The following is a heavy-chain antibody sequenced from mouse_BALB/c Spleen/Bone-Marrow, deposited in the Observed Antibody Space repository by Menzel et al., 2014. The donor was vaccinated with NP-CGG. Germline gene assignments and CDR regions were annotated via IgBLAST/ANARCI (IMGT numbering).Heavy chain of an antibody. CDR3: AIHYRYYFDY. D-gene: IGHD2-14*01. J-gene: IGHJ2*01. CDR2: INPSTGYT. V-gene: IGHV1-7*01. CDR1: GYTFTSYW. Sequence: QVQLKQSGAELAKPGASVKMSCKASGYTFTSYWMHWVKQRPGQGLEWIGYINPSTGYTEYNQKFKDKATLTADKSSSTAYMQLSSLTSEDSAVYYCAIHYRYYFDYWGQGTTLTVSS.